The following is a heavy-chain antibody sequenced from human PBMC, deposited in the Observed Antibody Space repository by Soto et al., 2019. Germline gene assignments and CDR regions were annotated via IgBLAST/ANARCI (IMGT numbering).Heavy chain of an antibody. CDR3: ARVYDSSGYVDY. V-gene: IGHV2-70*01. D-gene: IGHD3-22*01. CDR1: RFSLSTSGMR. CDR2: IDLDDDK. Sequence: PTLLYATQTLTLTGTFSRFSLSTSGMRVRSIRQPPGKALEWLALIDLDDDKYYSTSLKTRLTISKDTSKNQVVLTMTNMDPVHTAKYYCARVYDSSGYVDYWGQGTMIPVSS. J-gene: IGHJ4*02.